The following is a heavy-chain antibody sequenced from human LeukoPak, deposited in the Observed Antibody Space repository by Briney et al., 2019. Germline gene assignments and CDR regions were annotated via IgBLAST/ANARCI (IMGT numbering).Heavy chain of an antibody. CDR2: INWNGGST. J-gene: IGHJ4*02. Sequence: RSGGSLRLSCAASGFTFSSYWMSWVRQAPGKGLEWVSGINWNGGSTGYADSVKGRFTISRDNAKNSLYLQMNSLRAEDTALYYCARGRTTVTTLPAFDYWGQGTLVTVSS. CDR1: GFTFSSYW. D-gene: IGHD4-11*01. V-gene: IGHV3-20*04. CDR3: ARGRTTVTTLPAFDY.